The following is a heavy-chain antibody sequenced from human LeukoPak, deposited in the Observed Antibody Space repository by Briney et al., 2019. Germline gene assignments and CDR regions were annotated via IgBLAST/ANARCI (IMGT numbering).Heavy chain of an antibody. V-gene: IGHV3-23*01. J-gene: IGHJ4*02. CDR3: AREMYYDILTGYYIDY. CDR1: GFTFSDYA. CDR2: ISNTGGTT. D-gene: IGHD3-9*01. Sequence: GGSLRLSCVASGFTFSDYAMSWVRQAPGKGLEWVSVISNTGGTTYYADSVKGRFTISRDNSKNTLYLQMNSLRAEDTAVYYCAREMYYDILTGYYIDYWGQGTLVTVSS.